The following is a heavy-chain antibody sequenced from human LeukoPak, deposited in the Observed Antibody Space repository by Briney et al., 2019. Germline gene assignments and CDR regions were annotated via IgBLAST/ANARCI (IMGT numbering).Heavy chain of an antibody. CDR2: ISYDGSNK. Sequence: GGSLRLSCTASGFPFSNFGIHWVRQAPGRGLEWVAVISYDGSNKYYADSVKGRFTISRDNAKNSLYLQMNSLRAEDTAVYYCARDRENYFDYWGQGTLVTVSS. J-gene: IGHJ4*02. V-gene: IGHV3-30*03. CDR3: ARDRENYFDY. D-gene: IGHD3-10*01. CDR1: GFPFSNFG.